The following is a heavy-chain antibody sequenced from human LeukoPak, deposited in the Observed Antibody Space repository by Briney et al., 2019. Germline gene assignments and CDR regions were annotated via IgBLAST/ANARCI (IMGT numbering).Heavy chain of an antibody. Sequence: PSETLSLTCTVSGYSISSGYYWGWIRQPPGKGLEWIGSIYHSGSTYYNPSLKSRVTISVDTSKNQFSLKLSSVTAADTAVYYCARLLSPYWYFDLWGRGTLVTVSS. D-gene: IGHD3-10*01. CDR3: ARLLSPYWYFDL. CDR2: IYHSGST. CDR1: GYSISSGYY. V-gene: IGHV4-38-2*02. J-gene: IGHJ2*01.